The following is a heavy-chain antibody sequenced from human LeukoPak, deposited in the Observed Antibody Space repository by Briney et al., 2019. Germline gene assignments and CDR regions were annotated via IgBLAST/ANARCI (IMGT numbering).Heavy chain of an antibody. CDR3: ARGRNWFDP. CDR1: GFTFSSYS. V-gene: IGHV3-21*01. CDR2: VNGSSSFI. Sequence: PGGSLPQTLAASGFTFSSYSRNWVRQAPGKGLEWVSSVNGSSSFIYYAASLKGRITSSRDIAKNSLYLQMNSLRVDDTAVYYWARGRNWFDPWGQGTTVTVSS. J-gene: IGHJ5*01.